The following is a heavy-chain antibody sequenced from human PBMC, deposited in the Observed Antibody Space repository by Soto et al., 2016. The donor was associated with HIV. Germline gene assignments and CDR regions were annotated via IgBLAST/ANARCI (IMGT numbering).Heavy chain of an antibody. D-gene: IGHD3-10*01. Sequence: QLQLQESGPGLVKPSETLSLTCTVSGGSISSSTYYWGWIRQPPGKGLEWIGSIYYSGSTYYNPSLKSRVTISVDTSKNQFSLKLSSVTAADTAVYYCARRRGFRGTVGTTWGQGTLGTPSP. J-gene: IGHJ4*02. CDR2: IYYSGST. CDR3: ARRRGFRGTVGTT. V-gene: IGHV4-39*01. CDR1: GGSISSSTYY.